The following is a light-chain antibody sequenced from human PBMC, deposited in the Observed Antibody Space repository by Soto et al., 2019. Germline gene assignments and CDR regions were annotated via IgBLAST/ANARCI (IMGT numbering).Light chain of an antibody. V-gene: IGKV1-5*03. CDR1: QTISTL. Sequence: DIQMTQSPSTLSASVGDRVTITCRASQTISTLLAWYQQRPGKAPNLLIYKASSLESGVPSRLSGSGSGTEFTLTISSPQPDDFATYVCQQYSTYPWTFGQGTKVEVK. J-gene: IGKJ1*01. CDR2: KAS. CDR3: QQYSTYPWT.